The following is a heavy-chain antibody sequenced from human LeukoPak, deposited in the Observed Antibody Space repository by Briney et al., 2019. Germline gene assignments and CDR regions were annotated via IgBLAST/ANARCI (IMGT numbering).Heavy chain of an antibody. CDR2: ISGSGGST. J-gene: IGHJ6*02. V-gene: IGHV3-23*01. D-gene: IGHD3-22*01. CDR3: AKSLQYYYDSSGYYYYYGMDV. Sequence: PGGSLRLSCAASGFTFSSYAMSWVRQAPGKGLEWVSAISGSGGSTYYADSVKGRFTISRDNSKNTLYLQMNSLRAEDTAVYYCAKSLQYYYDSSGYYYYYGMDVWGQGPRSPSP. CDR1: GFTFSSYA.